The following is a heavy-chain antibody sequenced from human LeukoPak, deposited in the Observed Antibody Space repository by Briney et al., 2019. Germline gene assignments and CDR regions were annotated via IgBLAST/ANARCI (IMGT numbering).Heavy chain of an antibody. CDR3: AKDLAHDFWSGYYLYNWFDP. V-gene: IGHV3-30*02. D-gene: IGHD3-3*01. CDR2: IRYDGSNK. J-gene: IGHJ5*02. CDR1: GFTFSSYG. Sequence: PGGSLRLSCAASGFTFSSYGMHWVRQAPGKGLEWVAFIRYDGSNKYYADSVKGRFTISRDNSKNTLYLQMNSLRAEDTAVYYCAKDLAHDFWSGYYLYNWFDPWGQGTLVTVSS.